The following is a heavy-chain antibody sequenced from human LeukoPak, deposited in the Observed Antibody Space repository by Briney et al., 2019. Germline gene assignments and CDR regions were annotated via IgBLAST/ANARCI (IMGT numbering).Heavy chain of an antibody. D-gene: IGHD5-12*01. Sequence: GGSLRLSCAASGFSFSTFGMHWGRQAPGKGLEWVAFIRYDGSDKYYADSVKGRFTISRDNSKNTLYLQMNSLRADDTAVYYCAKEGLSGYGGNYYFDYWGQGTLVTVSS. CDR2: IRYDGSDK. J-gene: IGHJ4*02. CDR1: GFSFSTFG. V-gene: IGHV3-30*02. CDR3: AKEGLSGYGGNYYFDY.